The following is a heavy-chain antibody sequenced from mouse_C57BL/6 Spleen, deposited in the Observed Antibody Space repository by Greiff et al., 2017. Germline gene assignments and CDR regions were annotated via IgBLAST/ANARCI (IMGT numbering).Heavy chain of an antibody. CDR2: IDPETGGT. D-gene: IGHD2-2*01. CDR1: GYTFTDYE. Sequence: QVQLQQSGAELVRPGASVTLSCKASGYTFTDYEMHWVKQTPVHGLEWIGAIDPETGGTAYNQKFKGKAILTVDKSSSTAYMELRSLTSEDSAVYYSTRGDGYDGSFACWGQGTLVTVSA. J-gene: IGHJ3*01. CDR3: TRGDGYDGSFAC. V-gene: IGHV1-15*01.